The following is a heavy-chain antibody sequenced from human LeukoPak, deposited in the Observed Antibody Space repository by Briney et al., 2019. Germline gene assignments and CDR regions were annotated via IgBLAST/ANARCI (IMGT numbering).Heavy chain of an antibody. CDR1: GFTFSSYA. CDR3: ARIHYGSGSYTPDY. J-gene: IGHJ4*02. Sequence: GSLRLSCAASGFTFSSYAISWVRQAPGQGLEWMGWISAYNGNTNYAQKLQGRVTMTTDTSTSTAYMELRSLRSDDTAVYYCARIHYGSGSYTPDYWGQGTLVTVSS. V-gene: IGHV1-18*01. CDR2: ISAYNGNT. D-gene: IGHD3-10*01.